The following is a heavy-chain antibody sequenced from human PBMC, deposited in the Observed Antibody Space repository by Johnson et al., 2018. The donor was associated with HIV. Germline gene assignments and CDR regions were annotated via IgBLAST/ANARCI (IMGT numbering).Heavy chain of an antibody. CDR3: AKDEERYYDDCSGYRDAFDF. D-gene: IGHD3-22*01. CDR1: GFTFSTYG. V-gene: IGHV3-30*02. CDR2: IRFDGVDI. J-gene: IGHJ3*01. Sequence: QVQLVESGGGLVQPGGSLRLSCAASGFTFSTYGVHWVRQAPGKGLEWVSFIRFDGVDICYADSVKGRFTISRDNTKNSLYLQMNSLRAEDTALYYFAKDEERYYDDCSGYRDAFDFWGQGTMVTVSS.